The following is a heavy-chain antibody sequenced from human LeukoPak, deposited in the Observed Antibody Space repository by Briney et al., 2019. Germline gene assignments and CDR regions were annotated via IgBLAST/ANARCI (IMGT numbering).Heavy chain of an antibody. V-gene: IGHV5-51*01. CDR1: GYSFTSYW. CDR2: IHPGDSDT. Sequence: GESLKISCKGSGYSFTSYWIGWVRQMPGKGLEWMGIIHPGDSDTRYSPSFQGQVTISADKSISTAYLQWSSLKASDTAMYYCARRLGYCSGGSCYTFFDYWGQGTLVTVSS. D-gene: IGHD2-15*01. J-gene: IGHJ4*02. CDR3: ARRLGYCSGGSCYTFFDY.